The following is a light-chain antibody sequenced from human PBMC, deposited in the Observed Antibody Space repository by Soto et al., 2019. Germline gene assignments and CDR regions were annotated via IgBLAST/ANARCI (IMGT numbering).Light chain of an antibody. V-gene: IGKV1-39*01. CDR1: QNIIFY. J-gene: IGKJ2*01. Sequence: DTQMTQSPSSLSASVGDRVTITCRASQNIIFYLNWYQQKPGKAPKLLIYAASNLQSCAPSMFSGSRSGTDFTLSISSLQPEDFATYFCQQSYTTPVYSFGQGTKVDIK. CDR3: QQSYTTPVYS. CDR2: AAS.